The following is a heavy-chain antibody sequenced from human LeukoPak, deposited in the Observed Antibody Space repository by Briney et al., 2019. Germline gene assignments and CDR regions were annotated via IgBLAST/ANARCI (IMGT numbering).Heavy chain of an antibody. CDR3: ARTRYSGSHNSAFDL. V-gene: IGHV4-59*08. Sequence: PSETLSLTCTVSRDSISGHYWSWIRQSPGKGLEWIGNIYYSGNTNYNPSLKSRVTISIDTSRIHFSLHLSSVTAADTAVYYCARTRYSGSHNSAFDLWGQGTVVTVSS. J-gene: IGHJ3*01. CDR2: IYYSGNT. CDR1: RDSISGHY. D-gene: IGHD1-26*01.